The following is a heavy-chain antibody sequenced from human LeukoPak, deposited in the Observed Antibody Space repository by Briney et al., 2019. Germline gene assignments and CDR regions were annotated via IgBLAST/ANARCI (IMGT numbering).Heavy chain of an antibody. V-gene: IGHV1-8*01. CDR1: GYTFTNYD. Sequence: ASVKVSCKTSGYTFTNYDINWVRQATGQGFEWMGWMSPNSGNTGYAQKFQGRVAMTMDTSIRTAYMELSSLRSEDTAVYYCARTPPNWGADYWGQGTLVTVSS. CDR3: ARTPPNWGADY. D-gene: IGHD7-27*01. J-gene: IGHJ4*02. CDR2: MSPNSGNT.